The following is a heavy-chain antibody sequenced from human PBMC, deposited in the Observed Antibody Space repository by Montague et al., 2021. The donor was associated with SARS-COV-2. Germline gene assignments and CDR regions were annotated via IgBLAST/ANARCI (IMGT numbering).Heavy chain of an antibody. CDR2: VSRSGDTT. Sequence: SLRLSCAASGFSFSAFGMTWVRQAPGKGLEWVSTVSRSGDTTYYADSVKGRFTISRDNSKTTLDLQMNSLRAEETAIYYFAKHMTTGLHAFHIWGQGTMVTVSS. J-gene: IGHJ3*02. D-gene: IGHD4-11*01. CDR1: GFSFSAFG. CDR3: AKHMTTGLHAFHI. V-gene: IGHV3-23*01.